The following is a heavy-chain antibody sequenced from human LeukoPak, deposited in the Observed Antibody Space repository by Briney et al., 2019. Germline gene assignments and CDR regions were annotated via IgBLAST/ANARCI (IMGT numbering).Heavy chain of an antibody. V-gene: IGHV3-23*01. CDR2: IGGGGDIT. CDR3: AKRGHYSINWYHYFDY. D-gene: IGHD6-13*01. Sequence: GGSLRLSCAASGFTFSTYAMSWVRQAPGKGLEWVSGIGGGGDITYYTDSVKGRFTISRDNSKNALFLQMNSLRPDDTAVYYCAKRGHYSINWYHYFDYWGQGTLVTVSS. CDR1: GFTFSTYA. J-gene: IGHJ4*02.